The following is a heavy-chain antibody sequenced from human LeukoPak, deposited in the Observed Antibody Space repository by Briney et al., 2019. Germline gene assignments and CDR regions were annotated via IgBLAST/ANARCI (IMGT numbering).Heavy chain of an antibody. D-gene: IGHD2-8*01. V-gene: IGHV3-7*01. CDR3: ARPRVSRAFDI. CDR2: IKQDGSEK. J-gene: IGHJ3*02. CDR1: GFTFSYYS. Sequence: PGGSLRLSCAASGFTFSYYSMNWVRQAPGKGLEWVANIKQDGSEKYYVDSVKGRFTISRDNAKNSLYLQMNSLRAEDTAVYYCARPRVSRAFDIWGQGTMVTVSS.